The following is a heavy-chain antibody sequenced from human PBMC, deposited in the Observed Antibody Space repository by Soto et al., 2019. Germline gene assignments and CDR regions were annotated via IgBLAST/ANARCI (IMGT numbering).Heavy chain of an antibody. D-gene: IGHD4-4*01. V-gene: IGHV4-61*01. CDR3: ATMPAVKLYYYGMDV. Sequence: PSETLSLTCTVSGGSVSSGIYYWSWIRQPPGKGLEWIGYIYYSGSTNYNPSLKSRVTISVDTSKNQFSLKLSSVTAADTAVYYCATMPAVKLYYYGMDVWGQGTTVTVSS. CDR1: GGSVSSGIYY. J-gene: IGHJ6*02. CDR2: IYYSGST.